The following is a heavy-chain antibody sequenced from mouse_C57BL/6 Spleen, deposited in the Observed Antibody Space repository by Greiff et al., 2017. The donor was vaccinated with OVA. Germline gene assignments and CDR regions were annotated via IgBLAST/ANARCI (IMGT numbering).Heavy chain of an antibody. Sequence: VQLQQSGPGLVKPSQSLSLTCSVTGYSITSGYYWNWIRQFPGNKLEWMGYISYDGSNNYNPSLKNRISITRDTSKNQFFLKLNSVTTEDTATYYCASYLAWFAYWGQGTLVTVSA. CDR1: GYSITSGYY. V-gene: IGHV3-6*01. J-gene: IGHJ3*01. CDR3: ASYLAWFAY. CDR2: ISYDGSN.